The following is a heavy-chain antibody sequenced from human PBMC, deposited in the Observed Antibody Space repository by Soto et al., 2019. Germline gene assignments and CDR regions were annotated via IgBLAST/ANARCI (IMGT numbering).Heavy chain of an antibody. V-gene: IGHV4-39*01. Sequence: QLQLQESGPGLVKPSETLSLTCTVSGGSISSSSYYWGWIRQPPGKGLEWIGSIYYSGSTYYNPSLKSRVTISVDTSKNQFSLKLSSVTAADTAVYYCARHPPYYDFWSGYYIPGYFDYWGQGTLVTVSS. D-gene: IGHD3-3*01. CDR1: GGSISSSSYY. J-gene: IGHJ4*02. CDR2: IYYSGST. CDR3: ARHPPYYDFWSGYYIPGYFDY.